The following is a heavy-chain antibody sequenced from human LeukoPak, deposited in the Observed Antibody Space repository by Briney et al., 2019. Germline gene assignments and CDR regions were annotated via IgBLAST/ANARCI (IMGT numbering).Heavy chain of an antibody. Sequence: GGSLRLSCAASGFTVSSNYMSWVRQAPGKGLEWVSVIYSGGSTYYADSVKGRFTISRDNSKNTLYLQMNSLRAEDTAVYYCAGVSSSWLRVFDYWGQGTLVTVSS. CDR1: GFTVSSNY. CDR2: IYSGGST. D-gene: IGHD6-13*01. V-gene: IGHV3-53*01. CDR3: AGVSSSWLRVFDY. J-gene: IGHJ4*02.